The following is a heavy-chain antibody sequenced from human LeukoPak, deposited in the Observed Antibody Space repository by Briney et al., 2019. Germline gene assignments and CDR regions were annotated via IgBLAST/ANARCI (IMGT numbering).Heavy chain of an antibody. Sequence: SETLSPTCAVYGGSFSGYYWSWIRQPPGKGLEWIGEINHSGSTNYNPSLKSRVTISVDTSKNQFSLKLSSVTAADTAVYYCARGRRSSGWTDYWGQGTLVTVSS. J-gene: IGHJ4*02. D-gene: IGHD6-19*01. CDR1: GGSFSGYY. CDR2: INHSGST. V-gene: IGHV4-34*01. CDR3: ARGRRSSGWTDY.